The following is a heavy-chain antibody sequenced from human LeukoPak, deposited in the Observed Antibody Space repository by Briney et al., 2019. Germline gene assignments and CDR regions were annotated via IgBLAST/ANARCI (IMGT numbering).Heavy chain of an antibody. J-gene: IGHJ4*02. D-gene: IGHD2-8*01. V-gene: IGHV1-69*05. CDR1: RGTFSSYA. CDR3: ASTDCTNGVCYTCDY. Sequence: SVKVSCKASRGTFSSYAISWVRQAPGQGLEWMGRIIPIFGTANYAQKFQGRVTITTDESTSTAYMELSSLRSEDTAVYYCASTDCTNGVCYTCDYWGQGALVTVSS. CDR2: IIPIFGTA.